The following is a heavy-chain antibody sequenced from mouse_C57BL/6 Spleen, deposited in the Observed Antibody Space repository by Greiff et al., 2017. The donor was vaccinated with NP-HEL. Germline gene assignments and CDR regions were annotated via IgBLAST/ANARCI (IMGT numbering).Heavy chain of an antibody. D-gene: IGHD3-2*02. Sequence: QVQLKESGPELVKPGASVKISCKASGYAFSSSWMNWVKQRPGKGLEWIGRIYPGDGDTNYNGKFKGKATLTADKSSSTAYMQLSRLTSEDSAVYFCARAQLRSAWFAYWGQGTLVTVSA. V-gene: IGHV1-82*01. J-gene: IGHJ3*01. CDR1: GYAFSSSW. CDR2: IYPGDGDT. CDR3: ARAQLRSAWFAY.